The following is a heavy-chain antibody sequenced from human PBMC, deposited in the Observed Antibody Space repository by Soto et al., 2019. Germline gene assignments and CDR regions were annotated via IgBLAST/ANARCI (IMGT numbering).Heavy chain of an antibody. CDR1: GFTFSSYA. V-gene: IGHV3-30-3*01. CDR3: AREWKEVRGYYYYGMDV. J-gene: IGHJ6*02. CDR2: ISYDGSNK. D-gene: IGHD1-1*01. Sequence: PGGSLRLSCAASGFTFSSYAMHWVRQAPGKGLEWVAVISYDGSNKYYADSVKGRFTISRDNSKNTLYLQMNSLRAEDTAVYYCAREWKEVRGYYYYGMDVWGQGTTVTAP.